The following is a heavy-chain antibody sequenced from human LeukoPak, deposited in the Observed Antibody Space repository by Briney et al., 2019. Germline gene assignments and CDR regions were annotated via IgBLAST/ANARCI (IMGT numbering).Heavy chain of an antibody. Sequence: SETLSLTCTVSGGSISSSSYYWGWLRQPPGKGLEWIGSIYYSGSTYYNPSLKSRVTISVDTSKNQFSLKLSSVTAADTAVYYCAREGVLRFLEWLTERYMDVWGKGTTATVSS. CDR1: GGSISSSSYY. CDR2: IYYSGST. J-gene: IGHJ6*03. V-gene: IGHV4-39*07. CDR3: AREGVLRFLEWLTERYMDV. D-gene: IGHD3-3*01.